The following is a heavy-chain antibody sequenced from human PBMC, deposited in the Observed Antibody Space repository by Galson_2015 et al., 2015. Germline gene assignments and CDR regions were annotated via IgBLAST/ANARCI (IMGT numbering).Heavy chain of an antibody. CDR1: GGSFSGYY. CDR3: ARIGGLMVYGSAWGGNYYGMDV. CDR2: INHSGST. Sequence: ETLSLTCAVYGGSFSGYYWSWIRQPPGKGLEWIGEINHSGSTNYNPSLKSRVTISVDTSKNQFSLKLSSVTAADTAVYYCARIGGLMVYGSAWGGNYYGMDVWGQGTTVTVSS. J-gene: IGHJ6*02. D-gene: IGHD2-8*01. V-gene: IGHV4-34*01.